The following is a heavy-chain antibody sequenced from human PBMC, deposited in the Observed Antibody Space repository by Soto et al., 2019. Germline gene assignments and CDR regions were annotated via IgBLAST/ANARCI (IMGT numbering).Heavy chain of an antibody. D-gene: IGHD1-1*01. J-gene: IGHJ5*02. CDR1: GASISGFY. CDR3: VRDGTKTLRDWFDP. V-gene: IGHV4-4*07. CDR2: IYATGTT. Sequence: PSETLSLTCTVSGASISGFYWSLIRTSAGNGLAWIGRIYATGTTDYNPSLKSRVMMSVDTAKRQFSLKLRSVTAADTAVYYCVRDGTKTLRDWFDPWGQGISVTVSS.